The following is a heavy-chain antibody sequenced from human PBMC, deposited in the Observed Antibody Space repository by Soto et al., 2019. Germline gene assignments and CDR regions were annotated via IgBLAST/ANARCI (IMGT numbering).Heavy chain of an antibody. D-gene: IGHD3-10*01. J-gene: IGHJ4*02. CDR1: GYTFTSYA. V-gene: IGHV1-3*01. CDR2: INAGNGNT. Sequence: QVQLVQSGAEVKKPGASVKVSCKASGYTFTSYAIHWVRQAPGQRLEWMGWINAGNGNTKYSQKFQGRVTITRDTSASTAYMELSSLRSEDTALYYCARDMGFGLSDYWGQGTLVTVSS. CDR3: ARDMGFGLSDY.